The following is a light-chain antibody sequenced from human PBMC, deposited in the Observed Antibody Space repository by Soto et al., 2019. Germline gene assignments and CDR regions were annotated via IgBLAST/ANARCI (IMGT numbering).Light chain of an antibody. V-gene: IGLV2-14*01. CDR3: SSFTSSYFYV. CDR2: DVI. Sequence: QSALTQPASVSGSPGQSITISCTGTSSDVGGYDYVSWYQQHPGKAPTLLIYDVINRPSGVSFRFSGSKSGNTASLTISGLQAEDEAEYYCSSFTSSYFYVFGPGTKLTVL. CDR1: SSDVGGYDY. J-gene: IGLJ1*01.